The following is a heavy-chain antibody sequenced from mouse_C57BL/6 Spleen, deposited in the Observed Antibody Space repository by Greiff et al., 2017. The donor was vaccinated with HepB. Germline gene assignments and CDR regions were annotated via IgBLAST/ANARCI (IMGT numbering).Heavy chain of an antibody. Sequence: QVQLQQSGPELVKPGASVKISCKASGYAFSSSWMNWVKQRPGKGLEWIGRIYPGDGDTNYNGKFKGKATLTADKSSSTAYMQLSSLTAEDSAVYVYARAPYYAMDYWGQGTSVTVSS. CDR1: GYAFSSSW. CDR3: ARAPYYAMDY. CDR2: IYPGDGDT. J-gene: IGHJ4*01. V-gene: IGHV1-82*01.